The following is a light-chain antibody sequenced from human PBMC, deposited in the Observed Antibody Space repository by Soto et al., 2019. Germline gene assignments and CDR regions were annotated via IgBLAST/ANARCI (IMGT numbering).Light chain of an antibody. J-gene: IGKJ1*01. Sequence: DIVMTQSPDSLAVSLGERATINCKSSQSVLYSSNNKNYLAWYQQKPGQPPKLLIYWASTRESGVPDRFSGSGSGTDFILTISSLQAEDVAVYYCQQYNNWPRTFGQGTKVDIK. V-gene: IGKV4-1*01. CDR1: QSVLYSSNNKNY. CDR3: QQYNNWPRT. CDR2: WAS.